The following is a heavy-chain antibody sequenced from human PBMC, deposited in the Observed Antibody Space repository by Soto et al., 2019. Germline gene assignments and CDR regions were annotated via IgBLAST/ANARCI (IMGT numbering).Heavy chain of an antibody. CDR2: ISGSGGST. CDR1: GFTFSRYA. D-gene: IGHD3-3*01. J-gene: IGHJ4*02. Sequence: PVAALTLSCAASGFTFSRYAMSWVRQAPGKGLEWVSAISGSGGSTYYADSVKGRFTISRDNSKNTLYLQMNSLRAEDTAVYYCAKDWSLALWSGYLSLDYWGQGTLVTVSS. V-gene: IGHV3-23*01. CDR3: AKDWSLALWSGYLSLDY.